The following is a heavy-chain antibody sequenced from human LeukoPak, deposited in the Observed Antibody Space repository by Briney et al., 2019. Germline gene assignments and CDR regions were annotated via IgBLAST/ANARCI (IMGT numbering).Heavy chain of an antibody. D-gene: IGHD4-17*01. CDR2: IYYSGST. CDR1: GGSISSYY. Sequence: PSETLPLTCTVSGGSISSYYWSWIRQPPGKGLEWIGYIYYSGSTDYNPSLKSRVTISIDTSKNQFSLNLSSVTAADTAVYYCARDSRSLGVTTVTRGFDYWGQGTLVTVSS. CDR3: ARDSRSLGVTTVTRGFDY. V-gene: IGHV4-59*01. J-gene: IGHJ4*02.